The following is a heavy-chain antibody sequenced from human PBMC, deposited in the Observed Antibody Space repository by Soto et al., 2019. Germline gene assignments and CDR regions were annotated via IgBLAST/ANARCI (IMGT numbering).Heavy chain of an antibody. D-gene: IGHD3-9*01. CDR3: SRAIADILTGYSLNWFDP. V-gene: IGHV1-3*01. CDR2: INAGNGNT. J-gene: IGHJ5*02. Sequence: QVQLVQSGAEVKKPGASVKVSCKASGYTFTSYAMHWVRQAPGQRLEWMGWINAGNGNTKYSQKFQGRVTITRDTSASTAYMELSSLRSEDTAVYYCSRAIADILTGYSLNWFDPWGQGTLVTVSS. CDR1: GYTFTSYA.